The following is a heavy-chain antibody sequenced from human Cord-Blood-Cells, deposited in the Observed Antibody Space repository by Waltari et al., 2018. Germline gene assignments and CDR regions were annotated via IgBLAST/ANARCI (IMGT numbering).Heavy chain of an antibody. CDR1: GYTLTELS. CDR2: FDPEDGET. CDR3: AIDSNSSSLYYYYYGMDV. Sequence: QVQLVQSGAEVKKPGASVKVSCKVSGYTLTELSMPWVRQAPGKGLEWMGGFDPEDGETIYAQKFQGRVTMTEDTSTDTAYMELSSLRSEDTAVYYCAIDSNSSSLYYYYYGMDVWGQGTTVTVSS. V-gene: IGHV1-24*01. J-gene: IGHJ6*02. D-gene: IGHD6-6*01.